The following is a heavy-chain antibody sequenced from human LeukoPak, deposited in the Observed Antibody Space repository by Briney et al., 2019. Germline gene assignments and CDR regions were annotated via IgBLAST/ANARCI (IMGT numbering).Heavy chain of an antibody. CDR2: IIPMFKTP. J-gene: IGHJ4*02. V-gene: IGHV1-69*06. Sequence: GASVKVSCKASGVTFSSYAMSWVRQAPGQGLEWMGGIIPMFKTPKYVQKFQDRLTITADKSTRTAYMELNSLRSDDTAVYYCARDGGGSVDYWGQGTLITVSS. CDR3: ARDGGGSVDY. CDR1: GVTFSSYA. D-gene: IGHD3-16*01.